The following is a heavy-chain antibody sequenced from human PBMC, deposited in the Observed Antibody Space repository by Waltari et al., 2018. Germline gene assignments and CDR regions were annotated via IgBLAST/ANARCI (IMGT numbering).Heavy chain of an antibody. J-gene: IGHJ4*02. Sequence: WWCWVRQSPGKGVEWIGKINRSGGTNYHPTLESRVIVSIDTSNNQFSLKFPSATAADTAVYYCARDRGRGIYLDTWSQGTLVTVSP. V-gene: IGHV4-4*02. CDR2: INRSGGT. CDR3: ARDRGRGIYLDT. CDR1: W. D-gene: IGHD2-15*01.